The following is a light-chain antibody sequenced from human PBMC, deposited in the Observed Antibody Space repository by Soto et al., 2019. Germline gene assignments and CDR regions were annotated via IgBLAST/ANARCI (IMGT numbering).Light chain of an antibody. J-gene: IGLJ1*01. CDR3: KSYAGSNTYV. V-gene: IGLV2-8*01. CDR2: EVV. CDR1: RNDIGAYEF. Sequence: QSALAQPPSASGSPGQSVTISCTGTRNDIGAYEFVSWYQHHPGKAPKLIIYEVVQRPSGVPDRFSGSKSGNTASLTVSGLQAADEADYYCKSYAGSNTYVFGTGIKVTVL.